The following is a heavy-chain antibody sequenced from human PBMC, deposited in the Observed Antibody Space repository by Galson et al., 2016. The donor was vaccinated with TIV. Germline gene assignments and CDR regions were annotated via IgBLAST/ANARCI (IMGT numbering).Heavy chain of an antibody. Sequence: CAASGFNFGFYGMHWVRQAPGKGLEWVAIIGHDGNWKGYADSVKGRFTVSRDNSKNMLFLEMSSPRVEDTAVYYCARDFRTGKYCDYWGQGTLVTVSA. V-gene: IGHV3-33*01. J-gene: IGHJ4*02. D-gene: IGHD2-8*02. CDR2: IGHDGNWK. CDR1: GFNFGFYG. CDR3: ARDFRTGKYCDY.